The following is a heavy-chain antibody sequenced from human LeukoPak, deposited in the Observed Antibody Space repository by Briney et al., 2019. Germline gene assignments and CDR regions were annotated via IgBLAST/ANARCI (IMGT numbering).Heavy chain of an antibody. CDR3: AKDSGGDYLFFDY. V-gene: IGHV3-23*01. Sequence: GGSLRLSCAASGFTFSSYAMSWVRPIPGKGLEWVSAIGGSGTNTYYEDSVKGRFTISRDNSKNTLYLQMNSLRAEDTALYYCAKDSGGDYLFFDYWGQGTLVTVSS. CDR2: IGGSGTNT. J-gene: IGHJ4*02. CDR1: GFTFSSYA. D-gene: IGHD4-17*01.